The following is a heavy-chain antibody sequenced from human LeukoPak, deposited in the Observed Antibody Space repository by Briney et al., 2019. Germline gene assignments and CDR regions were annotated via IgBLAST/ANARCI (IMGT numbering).Heavy chain of an antibody. CDR2: IGTAGDT. CDR1: GFTFSSYD. J-gene: IGHJ3*02. D-gene: IGHD6-19*01. CDR3: ASGGTYSSGSYPAFDI. V-gene: IGHV3-13*01. Sequence: GGSLRLSSAASGFTFSSYDMHWVRQATGKGLEWVSAIGTAGDTYYPGSVKGRFTISRENAKNSLYLQMNSLRAGDTAVYYCASGGTYSSGSYPAFDIWGQGTMVTVSS.